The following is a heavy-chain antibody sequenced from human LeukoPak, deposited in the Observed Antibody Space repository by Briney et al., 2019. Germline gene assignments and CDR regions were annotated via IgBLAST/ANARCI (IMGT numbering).Heavy chain of an antibody. CDR2: INPNSGGT. CDR1: GYTFTGYY. V-gene: IGHV1-2*02. D-gene: IGHD1-26*01. J-gene: IGHJ4*02. CDR3: ARDISRGLWELRQGDY. Sequence: ASVKVFCKASGYTFTGYYMHWVRRAPGQGLEWMGWINPNSGGTNYAQKFQGRVTMTRDTSISTAYMELSRLRSDDTAVYYCARDISRGLWELRQGDYWGQGTLVTVSS.